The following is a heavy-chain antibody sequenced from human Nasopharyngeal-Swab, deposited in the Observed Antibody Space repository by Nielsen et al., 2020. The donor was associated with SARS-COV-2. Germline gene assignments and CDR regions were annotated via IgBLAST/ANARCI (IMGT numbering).Heavy chain of an antibody. CDR1: GFIFSDQC. V-gene: IGHV3-11*04. D-gene: IGHD1-26*01. CDR3: ARDAGWGGKYGSNWFDP. CDR2: MSNDSYVI. J-gene: IGHJ5*02. Sequence: GESLKISCAASGFIFSDQCMSWMRQAPGKGLEWLSYMSNDSYVIKYADSVKGRFTVSRDNAKNSLYLQMNSLTPEDTAMYYCARDAGWGGKYGSNWFDPWGQGTLVTVSS.